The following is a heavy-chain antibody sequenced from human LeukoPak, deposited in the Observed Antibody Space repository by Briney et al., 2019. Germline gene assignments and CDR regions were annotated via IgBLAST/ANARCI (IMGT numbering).Heavy chain of an antibody. CDR1: GFTFSSYS. Sequence: GGSLRLSCAASGFTFSSYSMNWVRQPPGKGLEWVSSISSSSSYIYYADSVKGRFTTSRDNAKNSLYLQMNSLRAEDRAVYYCASTGLMPLDYWGQGTLVTVSS. CDR2: ISSSSSYI. V-gene: IGHV3-21*01. D-gene: IGHD2-2*01. CDR3: ASTGLMPLDY. J-gene: IGHJ4*02.